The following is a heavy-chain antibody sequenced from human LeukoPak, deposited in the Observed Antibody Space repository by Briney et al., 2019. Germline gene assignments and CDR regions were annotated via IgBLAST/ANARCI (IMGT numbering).Heavy chain of an antibody. D-gene: IGHD2-2*02. CDR1: GGSFSGYY. CDR3: AGPLPAAKPDYYMDV. J-gene: IGHJ6*03. Sequence: SETLSLTCAVYGGSFSGYYWSWIRQPPGKGLEWIGEINHSGSTNYNPSLKSRVTISVDTSKNQFSLKLSSVTAADTAVYYCAGPLPAAKPDYYMDVWGKGTTVTVSS. V-gene: IGHV4-34*01. CDR2: INHSGST.